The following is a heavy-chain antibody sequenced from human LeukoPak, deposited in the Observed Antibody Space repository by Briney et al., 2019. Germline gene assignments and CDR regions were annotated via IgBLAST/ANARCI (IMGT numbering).Heavy chain of an antibody. V-gene: IGHV4-39*07. CDR3: AKTPKRGYSYGYFDY. Sequence: SETLSLTCTVSGGSISSSSYYWGWIRQPRGKGLEWIVSIYYSGSTYYHPSLKSRVTISVDTSKNQFSLKLSSVTAADTAVYYCAKTPKRGYSYGYFDYWGQGTLVTVSS. CDR2: IYYSGST. CDR1: GGSISSSSYY. J-gene: IGHJ4*02. D-gene: IGHD5-18*01.